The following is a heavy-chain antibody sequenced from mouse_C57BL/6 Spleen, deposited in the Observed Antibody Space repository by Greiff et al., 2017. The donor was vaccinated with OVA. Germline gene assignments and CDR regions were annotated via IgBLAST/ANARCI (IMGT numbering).Heavy chain of an antibody. J-gene: IGHJ1*03. Sequence: QVQLQQSGPELVKPGASVKLSCKASGYTFTSYDINWVKQRPGQGLEWIGWIYPRDGSTKYNEKFKGKATLTVDTSSSTAYMELHSLTSEDSAVYFSARGYYGSLHWYFDDWGTGTTVTVSS. D-gene: IGHD1-1*01. CDR1: GYTFTSYD. CDR2: IYPRDGST. V-gene: IGHV1-85*01. CDR3: ARGYYGSLHWYFDD.